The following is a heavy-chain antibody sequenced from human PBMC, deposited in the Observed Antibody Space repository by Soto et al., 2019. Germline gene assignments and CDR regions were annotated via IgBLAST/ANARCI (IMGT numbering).Heavy chain of an antibody. Sequence: GGSLRLSCTASGFTFGDYAMSWFRQAPGKGQEWVGFIRSKAYGGTTEYAASVKGRFTISRDDSKSIAYLQMNSLKTEDTAVYFCTRDDILTGYYLFDYWGQGTLVTVSS. CDR3: TRDDILTGYYLFDY. CDR1: GFTFGDYA. V-gene: IGHV3-49*03. D-gene: IGHD3-9*01. CDR2: IRSKAYGGTT. J-gene: IGHJ4*02.